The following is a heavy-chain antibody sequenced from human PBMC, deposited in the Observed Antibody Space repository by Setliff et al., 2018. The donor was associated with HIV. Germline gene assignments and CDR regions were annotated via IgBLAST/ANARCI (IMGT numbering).Heavy chain of an antibody. CDR2: IHHTGST. CDR3: APGEGVASTYYHD. D-gene: IGHD3-3*01. V-gene: IGHV4-59*02. Sequence: SETLSLTCTVSDDSVSTFYWNWIRQPPGKGLEWIGFIHHTGSTVANPSLKSRVTILMDLSRNQLSLHLASVTTADTAVYFCAPGEGVASTYYHDWGQGTQVTVSS. J-gene: IGHJ4*01. CDR1: DDSVSTFY.